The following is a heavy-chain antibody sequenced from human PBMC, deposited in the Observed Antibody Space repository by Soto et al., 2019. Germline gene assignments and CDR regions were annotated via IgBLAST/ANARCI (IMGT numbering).Heavy chain of an antibody. CDR1: GFTFSSYS. J-gene: IGHJ4*01. CDR2: ISGGGDNT. Sequence: PGGSLRLSCAASGFTFSSYSMSWVRQAPGKGLEWVSLISGGGDNTWHADSVKGRFTVSRDNSKSTLFLQMNSLRAEDTAVYHCARGRSQTSFSFEYWGHGTLVTVSS. V-gene: IGHV3-23*01. CDR3: ARGRSQTSFSFEY.